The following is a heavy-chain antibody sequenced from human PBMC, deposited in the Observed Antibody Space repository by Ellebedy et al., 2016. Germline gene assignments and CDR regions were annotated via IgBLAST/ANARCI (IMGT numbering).Heavy chain of an antibody. Sequence: GESLKISXAASGFTFGSNSMSWVRQAPGKGLEWVSGISGSGSGTDYADSGKGRFTISRDNSKNTLYLQMNSLSAEDTAVYCCAKRLDIAAAHDAFDMWGQGTMVTVSS. V-gene: IGHV3-23*01. J-gene: IGHJ3*02. D-gene: IGHD6-13*01. CDR2: ISGSGSGT. CDR1: GFTFGSNS. CDR3: AKRLDIAAAHDAFDM.